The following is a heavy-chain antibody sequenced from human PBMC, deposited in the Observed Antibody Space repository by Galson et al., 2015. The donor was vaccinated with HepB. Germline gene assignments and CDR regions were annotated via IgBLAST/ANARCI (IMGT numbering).Heavy chain of an antibody. D-gene: IGHD4-17*01. V-gene: IGHV3-21*01. J-gene: IGHJ5*02. CDR3: ARALYGDYPLSWFDP. Sequence: SLRLSCAASGFTFSSYSMNWVRQAPGKGLEWVSSISSSSSYIYYADSVKGRFTISRDNAKNSLYLQMNSLRAEDTAVYYCARALYGDYPLSWFDPWGQGTLVTVSS. CDR1: GFTFSSYS. CDR2: ISSSSSYI.